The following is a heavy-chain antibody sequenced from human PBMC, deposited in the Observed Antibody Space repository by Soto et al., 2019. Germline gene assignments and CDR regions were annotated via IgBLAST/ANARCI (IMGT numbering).Heavy chain of an antibody. CDR1: PFTNDK. CDR2: INPGGGST. V-gene: IGHV1-46*01. D-gene: IGHD2-15*01. Sequence: QVQLVQSGAEVKKPGASVKVSCKAYPFTNDKIHWVRQAPGQGLEWMGLINPGGGSTNYAQGFQGRVTMTRNTSTSTVYLELSGLRSEDTAVYYGARELVVAATDTNFDYWGQGTLVTVSS. J-gene: IGHJ4*02. CDR3: ARELVVAATDTNFDY.